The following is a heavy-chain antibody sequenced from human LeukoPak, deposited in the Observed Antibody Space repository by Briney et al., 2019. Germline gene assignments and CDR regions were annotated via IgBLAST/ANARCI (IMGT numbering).Heavy chain of an antibody. Sequence: GASVKVSCKASGYTFTSYDINWVRQATGQGLEWMGWMNPNSGNTGYAQKLQGRVTMTTETSTSTAYMELRSLRSDDTAVYYCARGGTSGWRTPNDDYWGQGTLVTVSS. D-gene: IGHD6-19*01. J-gene: IGHJ4*02. CDR3: ARGGTSGWRTPNDDY. CDR2: MNPNSGNT. V-gene: IGHV1-8*02. CDR1: GYTFTSYD.